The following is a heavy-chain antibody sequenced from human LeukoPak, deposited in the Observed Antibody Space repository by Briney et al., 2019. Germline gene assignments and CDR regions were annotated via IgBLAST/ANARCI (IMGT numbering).Heavy chain of an antibody. CDR1: GGTFSSYA. CDR3: ARVGVGATTAWFDP. J-gene: IGHJ5*02. Sequence: SVKVSCKASGGTFSSYAISWVRQAPGQGLKWMRGIIPIFGTANYAQKFQGRVTITTDESTSTAYMELSSLRSEDTAVYYCARVGVGATTAWFDPWGQGTLVTVSS. CDR2: IIPIFGTA. V-gene: IGHV1-69*05. D-gene: IGHD1-26*01.